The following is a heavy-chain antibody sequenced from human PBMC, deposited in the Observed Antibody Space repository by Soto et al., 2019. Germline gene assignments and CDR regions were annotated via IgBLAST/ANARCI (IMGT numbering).Heavy chain of an antibody. CDR3: ARDWRTYYYDSSGYDAFDI. J-gene: IGHJ3*02. CDR1: GYTFTNFG. Sequence: ASVKVSWKTSGYTFTNFGLSWVRQAPGQGLEWMGWISAYNGNTNYAQKLRGRVTMTTDTSTSTAYMELRSLRSDDTAVYYCARDWRTYYYDSSGYDAFDIWGQGTMVTVSS. CDR2: ISAYNGNT. D-gene: IGHD3-22*01. V-gene: IGHV1-18*01.